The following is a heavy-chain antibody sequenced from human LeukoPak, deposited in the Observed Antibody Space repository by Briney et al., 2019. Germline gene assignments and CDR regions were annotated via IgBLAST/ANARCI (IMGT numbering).Heavy chain of an antibody. Sequence: SETLSLTCIVSGGSIGSYYWSWIRQPPGKGREWIGHLYYSGSTDYNPSLRSRVTISVDTSKNQFSLRLSSVTAADTAVYYCARDRSDGSGYYGYYFDYWGQGTLVSVSS. V-gene: IGHV4-59*01. CDR2: LYYSGST. CDR3: ARDRSDGSGYYGYYFDY. D-gene: IGHD3-22*01. CDR1: GGSIGSYY. J-gene: IGHJ4*02.